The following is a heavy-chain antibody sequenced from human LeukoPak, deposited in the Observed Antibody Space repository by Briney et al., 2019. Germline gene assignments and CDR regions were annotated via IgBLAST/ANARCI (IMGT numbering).Heavy chain of an antibody. D-gene: IGHD2-2*01. CDR2: IYHSGST. CDR3: ARCRVVPAATVSYPPDY. Sequence: SETLSLTCAVSGYSISSGYYWGWIRQPPGKGLEWIGSIYHSGSTYYNPSLKSRVTISVDTSKNQFSLKLSSVTAADTAVYYCARCRVVPAATVSYPPDYWGQGTLVTVSS. V-gene: IGHV4-38-2*01. CDR1: GYSISSGYY. J-gene: IGHJ4*02.